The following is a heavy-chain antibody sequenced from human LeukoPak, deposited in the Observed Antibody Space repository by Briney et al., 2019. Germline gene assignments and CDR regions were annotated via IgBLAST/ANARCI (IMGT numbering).Heavy chain of an antibody. V-gene: IGHV1-69*06. D-gene: IGHD3-16*02. CDR3: AMSYRLSWFDP. J-gene: IGHJ5*02. Sequence: ASVKVSCKASGGTFSSYAISWVQQAPGQGLEWMGGIIPIFGTANYAQKFQGRVTITADKSTSTAYMELSSLRSEDTAVYYCAMSYRLSWFDPWGQGTLVTVSS. CDR2: IIPIFGTA. CDR1: GGTFSSYA.